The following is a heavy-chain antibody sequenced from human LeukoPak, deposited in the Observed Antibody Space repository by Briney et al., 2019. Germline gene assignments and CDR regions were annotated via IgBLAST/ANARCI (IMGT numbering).Heavy chain of an antibody. CDR2: ISGSGGST. V-gene: IGHV3-23*01. J-gene: IGHJ6*02. CDR1: GFTFSSYA. CDR3: AKGYTYYDFWSGLYGMDV. D-gene: IGHD3-3*01. Sequence: GGSLRLSCAASGFTFSSYAMSWVRQAPGKGLEWVSAISGSGGSTYYADSVKGRFTISRDNSKNTLYLQMNSLRAEDTAVYYCAKGYTYYDFWSGLYGMDVWGQGTTVTVSS.